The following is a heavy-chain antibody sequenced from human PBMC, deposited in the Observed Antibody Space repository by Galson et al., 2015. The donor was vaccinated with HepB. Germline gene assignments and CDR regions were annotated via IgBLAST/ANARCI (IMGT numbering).Heavy chain of an antibody. J-gene: IGHJ4*02. CDR1: GFTFRSYW. D-gene: IGHD3-16*01. CDR2: INSDGSST. CDR3: ARVMKRDLGAPSY. V-gene: IGHV3-74*01. Sequence: SLRLSCAASGFTFRSYWMHWVRQAPGKGLVWVSRINSDGSSTSYADSVKGRFTISRDNAKNTLYLQMNSLRAEDTAVYYCARVMKRDLGAPSYWGQGTLFTVSS.